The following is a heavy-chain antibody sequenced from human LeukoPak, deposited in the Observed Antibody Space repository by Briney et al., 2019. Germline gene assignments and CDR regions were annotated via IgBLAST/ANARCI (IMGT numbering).Heavy chain of an antibody. CDR1: GFTVSSNY. CDR2: IYSGGST. D-gene: IGHD1-26*01. CDR3: AKDRSYSGYEPLDH. V-gene: IGHV3-66*01. Sequence: GGSLRLSCAASGFTVSSNYMSWVRQAPGKGLEWVSVIYSGGSTYYADSVKGRFTISRDNSKNTLYLQMDSLRVEDTAVYYCAKDRSYSGYEPLDHWGQGTLVSVSS. J-gene: IGHJ4*02.